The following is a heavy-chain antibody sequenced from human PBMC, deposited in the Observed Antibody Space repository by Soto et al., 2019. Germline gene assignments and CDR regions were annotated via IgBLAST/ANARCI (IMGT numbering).Heavy chain of an antibody. V-gene: IGHV3-30-3*01. Sequence: QVQLVESGGGVVQPGKSLRLSCAASGFTFSSYSMNWVRQAPGRGLEWVAVISYDETKRYYGDSVKGRFSISRDTAKNNLYLHMNSLRAEDTAVYYSARSIALSGLDYWGQGTRVTVSS. CDR3: ARSIALSGLDY. D-gene: IGHD6-19*01. CDR1: GFTFSSYS. CDR2: ISYDETKR. J-gene: IGHJ4*02.